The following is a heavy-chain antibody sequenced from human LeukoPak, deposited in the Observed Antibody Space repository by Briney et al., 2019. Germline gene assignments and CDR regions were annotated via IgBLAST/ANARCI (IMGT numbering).Heavy chain of an antibody. CDR1: GFTFSDYY. V-gene: IGHV3-11*01. Sequence: GGSLRLSCVASGFTFSDYYMSWIRQAPGKGLEWVSYISSSGSTKYYADSVKGRFTISRDNAKNSVFLQMNSLRAEDTAVYYCAKGTHSSSWHWFDPWGQGTLVTVSS. CDR3: AKGTHSSSWHWFDP. J-gene: IGHJ5*02. CDR2: ISSSGSTK. D-gene: IGHD6-13*01.